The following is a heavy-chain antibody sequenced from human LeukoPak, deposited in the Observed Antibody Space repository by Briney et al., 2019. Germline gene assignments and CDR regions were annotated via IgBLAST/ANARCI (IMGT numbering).Heavy chain of an antibody. D-gene: IGHD5-24*01. CDR3: AREGRRWLQLTFDY. V-gene: IGHV3-23*01. Sequence: PGGSLRLSCAASGFTFSSYAMSWVRQAPGKGLEWVSAISGSGGSTYYADFVKGRFTISRDNSKNTLYLQMNSLRAEDTAVYYCAREGRRWLQLTFDYWGQGTLVTVSS. CDR2: ISGSGGST. CDR1: GFTFSSYA. J-gene: IGHJ4*02.